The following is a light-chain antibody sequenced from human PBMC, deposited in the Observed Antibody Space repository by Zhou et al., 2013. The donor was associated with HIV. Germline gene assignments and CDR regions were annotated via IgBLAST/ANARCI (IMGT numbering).Light chain of an antibody. CDR3: QQYGTSPSVS. J-gene: IGKJ4*01. CDR1: QSVSSSY. CDR2: GAS. V-gene: IGKV3-20*01. Sequence: EIVLTQSPGTLSLSPGERATLSCRASQSVSSSYLAWYQHKPCQAPRLLIYGASSRAPGIPDRFSGSGSGTDFTLTISRLEPEDFAVYYCQQYGTSPSVSFGGGTKVEIK.